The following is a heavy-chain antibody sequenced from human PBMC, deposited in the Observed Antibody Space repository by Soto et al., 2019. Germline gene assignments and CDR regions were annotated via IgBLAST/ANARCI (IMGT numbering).Heavy chain of an antibody. J-gene: IGHJ4*02. CDR3: AKSRLGELQAAELGGFDY. Sequence: GGSLRLSCAASGFTFSSYGMHWVRQAPGKGLEWVAVISYDGSNKYYADSVKGRFTISRDNSKNTLYLQMNSLRAEDTAVYYCAKSRLGELQAAELGGFDYWGQGTLVTVSS. CDR1: GFTFSSYG. D-gene: IGHD1-26*01. V-gene: IGHV3-30*18. CDR2: ISYDGSNK.